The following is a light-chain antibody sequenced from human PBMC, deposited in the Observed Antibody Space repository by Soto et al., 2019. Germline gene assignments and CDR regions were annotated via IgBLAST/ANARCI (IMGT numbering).Light chain of an antibody. Sequence: SYELTQPPSVSVAPGKTARITCGGNNIGSKSVHWYQQKPGQAPVLVIYYDSDRPSGIPERFSGSNSGNTATLTISRVEAGDEADYYCQVWDSSSDHVVFGGGTQQNVL. CDR1: NIGSKS. CDR3: QVWDSSSDHVV. CDR2: YDS. J-gene: IGLJ2*01. V-gene: IGLV3-21*04.